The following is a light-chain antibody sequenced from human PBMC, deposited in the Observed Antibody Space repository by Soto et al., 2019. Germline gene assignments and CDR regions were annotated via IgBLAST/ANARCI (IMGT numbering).Light chain of an antibody. Sequence: QSALTQPASVSGSPGQSITISCTGTSSDVGGYNYVSWYQQHPGKAPKLMTYEVSNRPSGVSNRFSGSKSGNTASLTISGLQAEDEADYYCSSCTGSSTLVFGGGTKLTVL. J-gene: IGLJ2*01. V-gene: IGLV2-14*01. CDR2: EVS. CDR1: SSDVGGYNY. CDR3: SSCTGSSTLV.